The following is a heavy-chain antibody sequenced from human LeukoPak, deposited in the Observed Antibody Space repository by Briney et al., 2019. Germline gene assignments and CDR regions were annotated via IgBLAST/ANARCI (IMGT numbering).Heavy chain of an antibody. D-gene: IGHD6-13*01. Sequence: SETLSLTCTVSGGSISDYYWSWIRQSPGKGLEWMGNIYSSGSIDYNPSHKSRVTISVGTSKNQFSLKLSSVTAADTAVYYCARRAAAYNWFDPWGQGTLVTVSS. CDR3: ARRAAAYNWFDP. CDR2: IYSSGSI. J-gene: IGHJ5*02. V-gene: IGHV4-4*09. CDR1: GGSISDYY.